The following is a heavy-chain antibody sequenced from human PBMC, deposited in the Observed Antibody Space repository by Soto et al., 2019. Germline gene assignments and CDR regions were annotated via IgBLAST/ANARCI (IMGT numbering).Heavy chain of an antibody. CDR1: GGTFSNHA. D-gene: IGHD6-13*01. V-gene: IGHV1-69*12. CDR3: AREVAADGTFREDVFDI. Sequence: QVHLVQSGAEVKKPGSSVKVSCKAPGGTFSNHAINWVRQAPGQGLEWMGRIIPLFTTTNYAQKFQGRVSMTADESTTTAYMELSSLKHDDTAVYYCAREVAADGTFREDVFDIWGQGTLVTVSS. J-gene: IGHJ3*02. CDR2: IIPLFTTT.